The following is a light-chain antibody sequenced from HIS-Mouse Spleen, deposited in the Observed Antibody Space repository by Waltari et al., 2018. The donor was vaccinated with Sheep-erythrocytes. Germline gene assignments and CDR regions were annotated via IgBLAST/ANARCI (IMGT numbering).Light chain of an antibody. Sequence: SYVLTQPPSVSVAPGKTARITCGGNNIGSKSVHWYQQKPGQAPVLVVYDDSDRPSGFPRGFPGSNSGNTATLTISRVEAGDEADYYCQVWDSSSDHVVFGGGTKLTVL. CDR3: QVWDSSSDHVV. CDR1: NIGSKS. J-gene: IGLJ2*01. CDR2: DDS. V-gene: IGLV3-21*03.